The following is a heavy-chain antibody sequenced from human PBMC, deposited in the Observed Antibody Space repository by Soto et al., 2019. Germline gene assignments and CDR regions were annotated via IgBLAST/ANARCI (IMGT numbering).Heavy chain of an antibody. CDR1: GSTFSSYD. Sequence: QVQLVQSGAEVKKPGASVKVSCKASGSTFSSYDISWVRQATGQGLEWMGWVSPNSGSTGYVQKFQGRVTMTRNTSISTVYMELSSLRSEDTAIYYCARTVFGVATYYFDNWGQGTLVTVSS. V-gene: IGHV1-8*01. CDR3: ARTVFGVATYYFDN. J-gene: IGHJ4*02. CDR2: VSPNSGST. D-gene: IGHD3-3*01.